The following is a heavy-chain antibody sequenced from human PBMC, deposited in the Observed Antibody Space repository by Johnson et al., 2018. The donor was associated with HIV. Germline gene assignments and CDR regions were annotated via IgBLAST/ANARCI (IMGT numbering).Heavy chain of an antibody. CDR1: GFTFSDVC. V-gene: IGHV3-23*04. Sequence: VQLVESVGGLVKPGESLRLSCVASGFTFSDVCMTWVRQAPGRGLEWVSALSGSGDSTYYADSVKGRFTISSDNAKNTLYLQMDSLRAEDTAVYYCAKDQHGPLLPTVMRDDAFDIWGQGTMVTVSS. CDR2: LSGSGDST. D-gene: IGHD3-16*01. CDR3: AKDQHGPLLPTVMRDDAFDI. J-gene: IGHJ3*02.